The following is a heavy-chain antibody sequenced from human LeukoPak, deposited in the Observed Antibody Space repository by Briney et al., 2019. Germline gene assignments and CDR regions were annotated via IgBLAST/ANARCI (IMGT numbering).Heavy chain of an antibody. J-gene: IGHJ6*02. V-gene: IGHV3-30*18. CDR2: IPYHGSEK. Sequence: GRSLRLSCAASGFTLSSAGMHWVSQTPGKGLEWVAVIPYHGSEKHYADSVRGRFTISRDISKNTVYLEMNSLRAEDTAIYYCAKVSVGPLSRPTHVALYYGMDVWGQGTTVTVSS. CDR1: GFTLSSAG. CDR3: AKVSVGPLSRPTHVALYYGMDV. D-gene: IGHD2-8*01.